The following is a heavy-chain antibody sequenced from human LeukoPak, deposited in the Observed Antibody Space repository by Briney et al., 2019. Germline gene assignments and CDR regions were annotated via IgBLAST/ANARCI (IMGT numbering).Heavy chain of an antibody. J-gene: IGHJ3*02. D-gene: IGHD5-12*01. CDR1: GFTFSSYG. Sequence: GGSLRLSCAASGFTFSSYGMHWVRQAPGKGLEWVAFIRYDGSNKYYADSVKGRFTISRDNSKNTLYLQMNSLRAADAAVYYCATPSTGRGYDDFDIWGQGTMVTVSS. V-gene: IGHV3-30*02. CDR2: IRYDGSNK. CDR3: ATPSTGRGYDDFDI.